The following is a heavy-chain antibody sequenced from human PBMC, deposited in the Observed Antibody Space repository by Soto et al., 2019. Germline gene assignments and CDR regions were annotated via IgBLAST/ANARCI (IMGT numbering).Heavy chain of an antibody. CDR3: ARDSRYTSTAYYYYGMDV. J-gene: IGHJ6*02. CDR2: IYYSGST. D-gene: IGHD2-15*01. Sequence: SETLSLTCTVSGGSISSYYWSWIRQPPGKGLEWIGYIYYSGSTNYNPSLKSRVTISVDTSKNQFSLKLSSVTAADTAVYYCARDSRYTSTAYYYYGMDVWGQGTTVTVS. CDR1: GGSISSYY. V-gene: IGHV4-59*01.